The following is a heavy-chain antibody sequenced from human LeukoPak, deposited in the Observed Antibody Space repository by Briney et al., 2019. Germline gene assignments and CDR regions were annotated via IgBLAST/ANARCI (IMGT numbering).Heavy chain of an antibody. V-gene: IGHV1-18*01. Sequence: ASVKVSCKASGYTFTSYGISWVRQAPGQGLEWVGWISAYNGNTNYAQKLQGRVTMTTDTSTSTAYMELRSLRSDDTAVYYCAREIYYGSGTPGYMDVWGKGTTVTVSS. D-gene: IGHD3-10*01. J-gene: IGHJ6*03. CDR1: GYTFTSYG. CDR3: AREIYYGSGTPGYMDV. CDR2: ISAYNGNT.